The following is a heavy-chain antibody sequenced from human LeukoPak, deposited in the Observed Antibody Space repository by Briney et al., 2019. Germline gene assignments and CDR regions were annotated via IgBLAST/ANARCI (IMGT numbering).Heavy chain of an antibody. CDR3: ARDFPEFYHYYDSSGYLDY. J-gene: IGHJ4*02. V-gene: IGHV3-7*01. CDR1: GFTFSSRDW. Sequence: GGSLRLSCVASGFTFSSRDWMTWVRQAPGKGLEWVANIKQDGSEKNYVDSVKGRFTISRDNAKNSLYLQMNSLRAEDTAVYYCARDFPEFYHYYDSSGYLDYWGQGTLVTVSS. D-gene: IGHD3-22*01. CDR2: IKQDGSEK.